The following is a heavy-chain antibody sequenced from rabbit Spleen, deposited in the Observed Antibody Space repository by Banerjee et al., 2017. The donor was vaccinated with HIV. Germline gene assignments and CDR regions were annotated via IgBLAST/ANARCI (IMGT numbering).Heavy chain of an antibody. CDR3: ARFYAGYGDFGYAAM. J-gene: IGHJ6*01. CDR1: GFSFSSSYW. CDR2: IKTDSST. Sequence: QSLEESGGDLVKPGASLTLTCTASGFSFSSSYWICWVRQAPGKGLEWIGCIKTDSSTYYASWAKGRFTISKTSSTTVTLQMTSLTAADTATYFCARFYAGYGDFGYAAMWGPGTL. D-gene: IGHD7-1*01. V-gene: IGHV1S40*01.